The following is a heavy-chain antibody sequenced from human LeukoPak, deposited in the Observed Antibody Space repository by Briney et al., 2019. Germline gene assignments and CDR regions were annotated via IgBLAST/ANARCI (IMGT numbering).Heavy chain of an antibody. V-gene: IGHV3-48*03. CDR3: ARAPGYSSGWYLTRGFDY. CDR2: ISSSGSTI. J-gene: IGHJ4*02. CDR1: GFTFSSYE. D-gene: IGHD6-19*01. Sequence: GGSLRLSCAASGFTFSSYEIHWVRQAPGKGLEWVSYISSSGSTIYYADSVRGRFTISRDNAKNSLYLQMNSLRAEDTAVYYCARAPGYSSGWYLTRGFDYWGQGTLVTVSS.